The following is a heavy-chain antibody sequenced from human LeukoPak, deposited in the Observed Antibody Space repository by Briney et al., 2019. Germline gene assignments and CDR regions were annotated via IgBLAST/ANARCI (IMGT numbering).Heavy chain of an antibody. CDR1: GFSFSNYA. CDR2: TSGSGGST. CDR3: AKNSGSYDLHY. Sequence: GGSLRLSCAASGFSFSNYAMSWVRQAPGKGLEWVSVTSGSGGSTYYADSVKGRFTISRDNSKNTLYLQMNSLRAEDTAVYYCAKNSGSYDLHYWGQGTLVTVSS. D-gene: IGHD1-26*01. V-gene: IGHV3-23*01. J-gene: IGHJ4*02.